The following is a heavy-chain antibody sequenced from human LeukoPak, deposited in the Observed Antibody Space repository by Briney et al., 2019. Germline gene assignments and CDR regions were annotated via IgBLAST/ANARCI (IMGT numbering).Heavy chain of an antibody. J-gene: IGHJ3*02. Sequence: ASVKVSCKVSGYTLTELSMHWVRQAPGKGLEWMGGFDPEDGETIYAQKFQGRVTMTEDTSTDTAYMELSSLRSEDTAVYYCATPWAIAAAGTGVHDAFDIWGQGTMVTVSS. CDR1: GYTLTELS. D-gene: IGHD6-13*01. CDR2: FDPEDGET. V-gene: IGHV1-24*01. CDR3: ATPWAIAAAGTGVHDAFDI.